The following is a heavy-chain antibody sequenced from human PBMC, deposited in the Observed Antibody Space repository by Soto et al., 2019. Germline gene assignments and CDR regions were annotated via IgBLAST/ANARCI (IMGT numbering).Heavy chain of an antibody. Sequence: EVQLVETGGGLIQPGGSLRLSCLASGFSVTTNYIIWVRQPPGKGLEWVSTTFTGGSTHYADSVKGRFSISRDNSKNTVYLQMTNLRVEDTAVYYCAKKPPSSIQGWAFGMDVWGQGTTVSVSS. CDR3: AKKPPSSIQGWAFGMDV. D-gene: IGHD1-26*01. CDR1: GFSVTTNY. V-gene: IGHV3-53*02. CDR2: TFTGGST. J-gene: IGHJ6*02.